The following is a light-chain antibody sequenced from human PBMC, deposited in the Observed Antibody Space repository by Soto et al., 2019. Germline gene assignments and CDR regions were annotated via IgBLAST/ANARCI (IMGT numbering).Light chain of an antibody. CDR2: GAS. V-gene: IGKV3-20*01. Sequence: ESVLTQSPGSLSLSPGERATLSCRASQSVSSNYLAWYQHKPGQAPRLLIYGASSRATGIPDRFSGSGSGTDFTLTISRRVPEDVAVYYCQHYGSSLSITFGEGTRLEIK. J-gene: IGKJ5*01. CDR1: QSVSSNY. CDR3: QHYGSSLSIT.